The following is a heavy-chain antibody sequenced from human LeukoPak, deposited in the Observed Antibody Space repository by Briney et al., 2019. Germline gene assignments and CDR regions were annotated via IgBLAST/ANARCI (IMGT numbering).Heavy chain of an antibody. CDR2: ISGSGGST. J-gene: IGHJ4*02. CDR3: AKEYYDFWSGYPHDY. Sequence: PGGSLRLSCAASGSTFSSYAMSWVRQAPGKGLEWVSAISGSGGSTYYADSVKGRFTISRDNSKNTLYLQMNSLRAEDTAVYYCAKEYYDFWSGYPHDYWGQGTLVTVSS. D-gene: IGHD3-3*01. V-gene: IGHV3-23*01. CDR1: GSTFSSYA.